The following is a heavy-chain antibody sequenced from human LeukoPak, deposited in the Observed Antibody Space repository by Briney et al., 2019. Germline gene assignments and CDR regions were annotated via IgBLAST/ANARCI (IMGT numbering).Heavy chain of an antibody. J-gene: IGHJ4*02. CDR2: ISGSGGST. V-gene: IGHV3-23*01. D-gene: IGHD3-22*01. Sequence: GGSLRLSXAASGFTFSSYAMSWVRQAPGKGLEWVSAISGSGGSTYYADSVKGRFTISRDDSKNTLYLQMNSLRAEDTAVYYCAGSGYYYGYFDYWGQGTLVTVSS. CDR1: GFTFSSYA. CDR3: AGSGYYYGYFDY.